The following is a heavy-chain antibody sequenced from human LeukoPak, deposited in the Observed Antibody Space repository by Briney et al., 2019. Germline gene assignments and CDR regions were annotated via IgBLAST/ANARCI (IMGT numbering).Heavy chain of an antibody. CDR3: LTVVETTIAAFDI. J-gene: IGHJ3*02. D-gene: IGHD1-26*01. V-gene: IGHV3-74*01. Sequence: GGSLRLSCAASGFTFSNYWLHWVRHAPGKGLVWVSRIDANAKTTSYADSVKGRFTISTDNAKKTLYLQMNSLRVEDTAVYYCLTVVETTIAAFDIWGQGTMVTVSS. CDR1: GFTFSNYW. CDR2: IDANAKTT.